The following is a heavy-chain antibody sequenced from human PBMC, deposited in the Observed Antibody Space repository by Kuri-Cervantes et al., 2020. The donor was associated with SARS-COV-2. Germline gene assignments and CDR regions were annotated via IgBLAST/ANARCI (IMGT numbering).Heavy chain of an antibody. Sequence: GESLKISCAASGFNFSRTDMHWVRQAPGKGLEWVAVISHDGKNKKCIASGKGRFTISRDNSQNTLYLHMKSLRSEDTAMYDCAKDRVGVQDFWGQGTLVTVSS. V-gene: IGHV3-30*18. CDR3: AKDRVGVQDF. J-gene: IGHJ4*02. CDR1: GFNFSRTD. CDR2: ISHDGKNK. D-gene: IGHD2-21*01.